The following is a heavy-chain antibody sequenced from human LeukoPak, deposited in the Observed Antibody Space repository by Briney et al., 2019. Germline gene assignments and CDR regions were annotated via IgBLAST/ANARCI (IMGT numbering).Heavy chain of an antibody. CDR3: AKDRAYQLLFDYYYYGMDV. CDR2: ISGSGGST. V-gene: IGHV3-23*01. D-gene: IGHD2-2*01. J-gene: IGHJ6*02. CDR1: GFTFSSYA. Sequence: GGSLRLSCAASGFTFSSYAMSWVRQAPGKGLEWVSAISGSGGSTYYADSVKGRFTISRDNSKNTLYLQMNSLRAEDTAVYYRAKDRAYQLLFDYYYYGMDVWGQGTTVTVSS.